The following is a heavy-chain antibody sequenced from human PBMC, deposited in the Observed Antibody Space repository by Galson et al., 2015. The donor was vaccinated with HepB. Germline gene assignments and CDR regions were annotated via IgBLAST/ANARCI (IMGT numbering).Heavy chain of an antibody. J-gene: IGHJ3*02. V-gene: IGHV3-23*01. D-gene: IGHD4-23*01. Sequence: SLRLSCAASGFTFSSYAMSWVRQAPGKGLEWVSAISGSGGSTYYADSVKGRFTISRDNSKNTLYLQMNSLRAEDTAVYYCAKALTPFDPHFDAFDIWGQGTMVTVSS. CDR3: AKALTPFDPHFDAFDI. CDR1: GFTFSSYA. CDR2: ISGSGGST.